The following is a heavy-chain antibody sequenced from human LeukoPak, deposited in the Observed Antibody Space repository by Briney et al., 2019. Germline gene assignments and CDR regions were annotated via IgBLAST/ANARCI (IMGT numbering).Heavy chain of an antibody. CDR3: TRLSWNEDY. D-gene: IGHD1-1*01. CDR2: IRSKANSYAT. Sequence: GGSLRLSCAASGFTFSGSAMHWVRQASGKGLEWVGRIRSKANSYATAYAASVKGRFTISRDDSKNTAYLQMNSLKTEDTAVYYCTRLSWNEDYWGQGTLVTVSS. J-gene: IGHJ4*02. CDR1: GFTFSGSA. V-gene: IGHV3-73*01.